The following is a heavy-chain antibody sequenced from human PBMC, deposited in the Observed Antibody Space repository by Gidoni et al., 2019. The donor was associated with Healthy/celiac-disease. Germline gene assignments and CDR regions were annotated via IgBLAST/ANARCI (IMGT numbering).Heavy chain of an antibody. CDR2: ISGSGGST. CDR3: AKDRFGGSYYGAQYFDY. D-gene: IGHD1-26*01. CDR1: GFTFSSYA. J-gene: IGHJ4*02. Sequence: EVQLLESGGGLVQPGGSLRLSCAASGFTFSSYAMGWVRQAPGKGLAWVSAISGSGGSTYYADAVKGRFTISRDNSKNTLYLQMNSLRAEDTAVYYCAKDRFGGSYYGAQYFDYWGQGTLVTVSS. V-gene: IGHV3-23*01.